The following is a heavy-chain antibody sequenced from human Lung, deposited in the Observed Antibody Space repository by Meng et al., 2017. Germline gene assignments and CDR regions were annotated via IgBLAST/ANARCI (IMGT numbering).Heavy chain of an antibody. V-gene: IGHV4-34*01. Sequence: QGQLQQWGGGLVKPSETLALTFVVSGGSFSDYYWSWIRQPPGKGLEWIGEINHSGSTNYNPSLESRATISVDTSQNNLSLKLSSVTAADSAVYYCARGPTTMAHDFDYWGQGTLVTVSS. D-gene: IGHD4-11*01. CDR2: INHSGST. CDR3: ARGPTTMAHDFDY. CDR1: GGSFSDYY. J-gene: IGHJ4*02.